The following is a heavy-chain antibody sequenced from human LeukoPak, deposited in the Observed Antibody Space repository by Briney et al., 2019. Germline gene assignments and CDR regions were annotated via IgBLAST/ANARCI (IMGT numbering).Heavy chain of an antibody. J-gene: IGHJ4*02. CDR3: ARGGYFDWLPSYYFDY. Sequence: GGSLRLSCAASGFTFSDHYMDWVRQAPGKGLEWLGRIRNKANTYTTEYAASVKGRFTISRDDSKNSLYLQMNSLKTEDTAVYYCARGGYFDWLPSYYFDYWGQGTLVTVSS. CDR2: IRNKANTYTT. D-gene: IGHD3-9*01. CDR1: GFTFSDHY. V-gene: IGHV3-72*01.